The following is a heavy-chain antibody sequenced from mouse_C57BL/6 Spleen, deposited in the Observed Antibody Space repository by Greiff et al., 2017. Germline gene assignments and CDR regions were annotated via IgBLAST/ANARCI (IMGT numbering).Heavy chain of an antibody. J-gene: IGHJ1*03. CDR1: GYAFSSSW. V-gene: IGHV1-82*01. CDR2: LYPGDGDT. D-gene: IGHD1-1*02. CDR3: ARWGSYEHFDV. Sequence: QVQLQQSGPELVKPGASVKISCKASGYAFSSSWMNWVKQRPGKGLEWIGRLYPGDGDTNYNGKFKGKATLTADKSSSTAYMQLSSLTSEDSAVYFCARWGSYEHFDVWGTGTTVTVSS.